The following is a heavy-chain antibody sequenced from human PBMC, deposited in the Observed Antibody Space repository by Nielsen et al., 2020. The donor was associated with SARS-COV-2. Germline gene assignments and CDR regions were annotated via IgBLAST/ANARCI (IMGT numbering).Heavy chain of an antibody. CDR2: ISANNGNV. CDR1: DNTFFSYS. V-gene: IGHV1-18*04. D-gene: IGHD1-7*01. Sequence: ASVKVSCKASDNTFFSYSIIWVRQAPGQGLEWMGRISANNGNVKYAQNLQDRVTMTADASTSTVYMDLRRLRSDDTAVYYCARIRSSQRYNWNYSYYYYMDVWGKGTTVTVSS. J-gene: IGHJ6*03. CDR3: ARIRSSQRYNWNYSYYYYMDV.